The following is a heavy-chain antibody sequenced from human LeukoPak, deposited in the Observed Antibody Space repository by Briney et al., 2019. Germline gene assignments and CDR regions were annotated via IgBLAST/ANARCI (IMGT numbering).Heavy chain of an antibody. J-gene: IGHJ4*02. V-gene: IGHV1-46*01. CDR2: INPSGGST. CDR1: GYTFTSYY. CDR3: ARGRYDSSGYYYVLMDY. D-gene: IGHD3-22*01. Sequence: AASVKVSCKASGYTFTSYYMHWVRQAPGQGLEWMGIINPSGGSTSYAQKFQGRVTMTRDMSTSTVYMELSSLRSEDTAVYYCARGRYDSSGYYYVLMDYWGQGTLVTVSS.